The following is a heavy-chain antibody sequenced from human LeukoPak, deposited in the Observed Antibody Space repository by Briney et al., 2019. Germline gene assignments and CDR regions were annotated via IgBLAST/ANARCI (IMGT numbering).Heavy chain of an antibody. CDR2: IYTSGST. CDR3: ASGQWILYYFDY. V-gene: IGHV4-4*07. Sequence: SETLSLTCTVSGGSISSYYWSWIRRPAGKGLEWIGRIYTSGSTNYNPSLKSRVTMSVDTSKNQFSLKLSSVTAADTAVYYCASGQWILYYFDYWGQGTLVTVSS. D-gene: IGHD5-12*01. J-gene: IGHJ4*02. CDR1: GGSISSYY.